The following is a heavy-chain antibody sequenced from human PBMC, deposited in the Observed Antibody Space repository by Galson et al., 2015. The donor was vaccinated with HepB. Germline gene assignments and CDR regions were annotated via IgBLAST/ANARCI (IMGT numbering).Heavy chain of an antibody. J-gene: IGHJ4*02. Sequence: SLRLSCAVSGFTFSRYAMSWVRQAPGKGLEWVSGITGSGDSTYYADSVKGRFTISRDNSKNTLYLQMNSLRAEDTAVYYCANSGWWDLLRGWDYWGQGTLVTVSS. V-gene: IGHV3-23*01. D-gene: IGHD1-26*01. CDR3: ANSGWWDLLRGWDY. CDR1: GFTFSRYA. CDR2: ITGSGDST.